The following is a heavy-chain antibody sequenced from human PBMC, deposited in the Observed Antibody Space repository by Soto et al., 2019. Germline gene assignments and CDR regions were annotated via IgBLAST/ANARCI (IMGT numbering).Heavy chain of an antibody. D-gene: IGHD2-21*02. CDR2: VYHTGRT. V-gene: IGHV4-59*01. Sequence: IRQPPGKGLEWIGYVYHTGRTSYNPSLKSRVSISMDTSKNQFSLNLDSVTAADPAVDFLRRDCAYFAFWLQGTPVPVSS. CDR3: RRDCAYFAF. J-gene: IGHJ4*02.